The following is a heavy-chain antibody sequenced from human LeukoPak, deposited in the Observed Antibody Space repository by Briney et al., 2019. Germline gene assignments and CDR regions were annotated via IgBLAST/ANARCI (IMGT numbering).Heavy chain of an antibody. CDR2: IYPGDSET. CDR1: GYAFTSHW. V-gene: IGHV5-51*01. Sequence: GESLKISCKGSGYAFTSHWIGWVRQMPGKGLEWMGIIYPGDSETRYSPSFQGQVTISADKSVSTAFLQWSSLESSDTAMYYCARRPDKGGPDYWGQGTLVTVSS. CDR3: ARRPDKGGPDY. J-gene: IGHJ4*02. D-gene: IGHD2-15*01.